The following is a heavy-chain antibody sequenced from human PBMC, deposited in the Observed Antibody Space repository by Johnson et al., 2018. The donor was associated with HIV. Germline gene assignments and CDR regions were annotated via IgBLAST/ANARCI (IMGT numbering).Heavy chain of an antibody. V-gene: IGHV3-11*04. CDR2: ITSSGNTV. Sequence: QVQLVESGGGLVNPGGSLRLSCAASGFTFSDYYMSWIRQAPGKGLEWVSYITSSGNTVYYADSVKGRFTISRDNAKNSLYLQMNSLRAEDTAVYYCARGDSSSDAFDVWGQGTMVTVSS. J-gene: IGHJ3*01. D-gene: IGHD6-6*01. CDR1: GFTFSDYY. CDR3: ARGDSSSDAFDV.